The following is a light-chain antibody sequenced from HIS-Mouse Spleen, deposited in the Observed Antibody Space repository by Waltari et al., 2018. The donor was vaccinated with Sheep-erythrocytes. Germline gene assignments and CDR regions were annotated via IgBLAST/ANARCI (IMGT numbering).Light chain of an antibody. Sequence: EIVLTQSPGTLSLSPGERAPLSCRASQSVSSSYLAWYQQKPGQAPRLLIYGASSWATGIPDRFSGSGSGTDFTLTISRLEPEDFAVYYCQQYGSSPWTFGQGTKVEIK. V-gene: IGKV3-20*01. J-gene: IGKJ1*01. CDR1: QSVSSSY. CDR2: GAS. CDR3: QQYGSSPWT.